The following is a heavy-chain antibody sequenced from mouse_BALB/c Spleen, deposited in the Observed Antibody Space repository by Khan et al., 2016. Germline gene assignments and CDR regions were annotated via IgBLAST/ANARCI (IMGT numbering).Heavy chain of an antibody. CDR3: ARSGNYVYED. Sequence: EVELVESGGGLVQPGGSRKLSCAASGFTFSSFGMHWVRQAPERGLEWVAYINSDSTTIYYADTVKGRFTISRDNPKNTLFLQMTSLRSEDTAMYYCARSGNYVYEDLGQGTSVTVSS. V-gene: IGHV5-17*02. CDR2: INSDSTTI. D-gene: IGHD2-1*01. CDR1: GFTFSSFG. J-gene: IGHJ4*01.